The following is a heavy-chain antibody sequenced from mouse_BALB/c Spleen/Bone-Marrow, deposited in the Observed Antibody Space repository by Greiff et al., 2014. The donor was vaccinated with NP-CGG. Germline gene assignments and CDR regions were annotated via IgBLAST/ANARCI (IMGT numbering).Heavy chain of an antibody. V-gene: IGHV1S22*01. CDR1: GYTFTSHW. CDR2: IYPGSGST. CDR3: TREDYGNYVFPY. J-gene: IGHJ3*01. Sequence: KQSGSELVRPGASVRLSCKASGYTFTSHWMHWVKQRPGQGLEWIGNIYPGSGSTNYDEKFKSKATLTVDTSSSTAYMQLSSLTSEDSAVYYCTREDYGNYVFPYWGQGILVTVSA. D-gene: IGHD2-1*01.